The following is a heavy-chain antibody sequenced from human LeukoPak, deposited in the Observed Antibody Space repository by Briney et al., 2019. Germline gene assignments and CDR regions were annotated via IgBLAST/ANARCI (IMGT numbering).Heavy chain of an antibody. J-gene: IGHJ4*02. D-gene: IGHD4-17*01. CDR2: IYHSGST. CDR1: GYSISSGYY. V-gene: IGHV4-38-2*02. Sequence: TSETLPLTCTVSGYSISSGYYWGWIRQPPGKGLEWIGSIYHSGSTYYNPSLKSRVTISVDTSKNQFSLKLSSVTAADTAVYYCARGNRYGDYVYDYWGQGTLVTVSS. CDR3: ARGNRYGDYVYDY.